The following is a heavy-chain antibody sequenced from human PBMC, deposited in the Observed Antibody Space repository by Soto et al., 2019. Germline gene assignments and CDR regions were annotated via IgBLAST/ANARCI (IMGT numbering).Heavy chain of an antibody. Sequence: XEPLSLTCALYVVSFSGYFWTCIRQPPGKWLEWIAEINHSGNTNHNPSLKSRVAISVDTSKNQFSLKLSSVTVADTAVYYCARGITIGDATGKNYFDSLGQGTLDNVSS. CDR2: INHSGNT. CDR3: ARGITIGDATGKNYFDS. J-gene: IGHJ4*02. V-gene: IGHV4-34*01. CDR1: VVSFSGYF. D-gene: IGHD3-10*01.